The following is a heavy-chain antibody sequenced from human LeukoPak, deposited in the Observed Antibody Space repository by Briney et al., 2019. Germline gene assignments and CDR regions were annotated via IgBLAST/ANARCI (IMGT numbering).Heavy chain of an antibody. CDR2: RIPIFGTP. D-gene: IGHD3-9*01. CDR1: GGTLITYG. CDR3: ASRHTKLSHFDWDIDY. J-gene: IGHJ4*02. Sequence: SSVKVSCKASGGTLITYGITWVRQAPGQGLEWMGARIPIFGTPTYAQRFQGRVTITTDESTSSAYMELSSLRSEDTAVHYCASRHTKLSHFDWDIDYWGQGTLITVTS. V-gene: IGHV1-69*05.